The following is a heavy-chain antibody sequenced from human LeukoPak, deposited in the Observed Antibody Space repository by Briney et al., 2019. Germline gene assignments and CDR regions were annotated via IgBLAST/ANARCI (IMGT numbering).Heavy chain of an antibody. D-gene: IGHD2-2*02. CDR2: INHSGST. CDR3: ARDLQYCSSTSCYIAFDI. Sequence: SETLSLTCAVYGGSFSGYYWSWIRQPPGKGLEWIGEINHSGSTNYNPSLKSRVTMSVDTSKNQFSLRLSSVTAADTAVYYCARDLQYCSSTSCYIAFDIWGQGTMVTVSS. V-gene: IGHV4-34*01. CDR1: GGSFSGYY. J-gene: IGHJ3*02.